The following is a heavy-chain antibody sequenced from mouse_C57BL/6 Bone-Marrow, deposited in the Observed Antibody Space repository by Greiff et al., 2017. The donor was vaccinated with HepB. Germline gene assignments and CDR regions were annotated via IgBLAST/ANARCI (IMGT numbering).Heavy chain of an antibody. J-gene: IGHJ2*01. V-gene: IGHV14-2*01. Sequence: EVQLQQSGAELVKPGASVKLSCTASGFNINDYYMHWVKQRTEQGLEWIGRIDPEYGETKYAPKFQGKATITADPSSNTAYLQLSSLTSEDTAVYYCALVLRYRLDYWGQGTTLTVSS. CDR1: GFNINDYY. CDR3: ALVLRYRLDY. CDR2: IDPEYGET. D-gene: IGHD1-1*01.